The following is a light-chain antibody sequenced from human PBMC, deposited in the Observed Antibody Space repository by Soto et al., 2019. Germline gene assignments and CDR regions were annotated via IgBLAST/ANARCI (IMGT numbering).Light chain of an antibody. Sequence: QPVLTQPASVSGSPGQSITISCTGTSSDVGSYNLVSWYQQHPGKAPKLMIYEVSKRPSGVSNRFSGSKSGNTASLTISGLQAEDEADYYCCSYAGSSTSLVVFGGGTKVTVL. V-gene: IGLV2-23*02. J-gene: IGLJ2*01. CDR1: SSDVGSYNL. CDR2: EVS. CDR3: CSYAGSSTSLVV.